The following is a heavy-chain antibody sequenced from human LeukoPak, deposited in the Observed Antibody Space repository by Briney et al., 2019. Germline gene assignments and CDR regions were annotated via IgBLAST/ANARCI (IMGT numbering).Heavy chain of an antibody. CDR1: GGSISGYY. CDR3: AREREEGHYYDSSGYYRAYYFDY. D-gene: IGHD3-22*01. V-gene: IGHV4-59*01. J-gene: IGHJ4*02. Sequence: KPSETLSLTCTVSGGSISGYYWNWIRQSPGKGLEWIGYIYYSGSANYNPSLKDRAALSIDTSENQFSLKLSSVTAADTAVYYCAREREEGHYYDSSGYYRAYYFDYWGQGTLVTVSS. CDR2: IYYSGSA.